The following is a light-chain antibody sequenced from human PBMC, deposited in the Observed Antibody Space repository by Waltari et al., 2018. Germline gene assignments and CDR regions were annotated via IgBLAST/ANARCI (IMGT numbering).Light chain of an antibody. J-gene: IGKJ1*01. CDR1: QVISKW. Sequence: DIQLTQSPSSVSASVADRVTITCRAGQVISKWLAWYQLKPGKAPRLLIYAASTLQTGVPSRFSGGGSGTDFTLTINNLQPEDFAIYFCQQGDSFPPTFGQGTKVEVK. CDR3: QQGDSFPPT. CDR2: AAS. V-gene: IGKV1-12*01.